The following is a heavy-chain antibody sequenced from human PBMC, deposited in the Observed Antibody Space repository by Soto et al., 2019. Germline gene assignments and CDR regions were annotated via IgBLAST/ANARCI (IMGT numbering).Heavy chain of an antibody. Sequence: PSETLSLTCTVSGGSISSGGYYWSWIRQHPGKGLEWIGYIYYSGSTYYNPSLKSRVTISVDTSKNQFSLKLSSVTAADTAVYYCARDSSSYYYYHLDVSGKGTTVTVSS. CDR2: IYYSGST. CDR1: GGSISSGGYY. J-gene: IGHJ6*03. D-gene: IGHD6-6*01. CDR3: ARDSSSYYYYHLDV. V-gene: IGHV4-31*03.